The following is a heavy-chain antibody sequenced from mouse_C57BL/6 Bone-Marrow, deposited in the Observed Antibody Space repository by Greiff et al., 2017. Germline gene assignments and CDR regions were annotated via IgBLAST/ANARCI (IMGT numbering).Heavy chain of an antibody. CDR1: GYTFTSYW. Sequence: QVQLQQPGAELVKPGASVKLSCKASGYTFTSYWMHWVKQRPGQGLEWIGMFHPNSGSTNYNEKFKSKATLTVDKSSSTAYMQLSSLTSEDSAVYYCATPDGYYVAWFAYWGQGTLVTVSA. V-gene: IGHV1-64*01. CDR2: FHPNSGST. D-gene: IGHD2-3*01. CDR3: ATPDGYYVAWFAY. J-gene: IGHJ3*01.